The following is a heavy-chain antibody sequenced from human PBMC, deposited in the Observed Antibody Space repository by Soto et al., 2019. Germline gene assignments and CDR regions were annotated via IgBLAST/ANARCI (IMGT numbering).Heavy chain of an antibody. Sequence: ASVKVSCKVSGYTLTELSMHWVRQAPGKGLEWMGGFDPEDGETIYAQKFQGRVTMTEDTSTDTAYMELSSLRSEDTAVYYCATAKGIVVVPAAEPRTLDYWGQGTLVTVSS. J-gene: IGHJ4*02. CDR2: FDPEDGET. D-gene: IGHD2-2*01. V-gene: IGHV1-24*01. CDR3: ATAKGIVVVPAAEPRTLDY. CDR1: GYTLTELS.